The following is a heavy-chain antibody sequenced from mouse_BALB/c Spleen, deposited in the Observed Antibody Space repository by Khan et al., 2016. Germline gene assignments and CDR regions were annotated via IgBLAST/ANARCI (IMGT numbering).Heavy chain of an antibody. CDR1: GYSITSGYS. J-gene: IGHJ2*01. Sequence: EVQLQESGPDLVKPSQSLSLTCTVTGYSITSGYSWHWIRQFPGNKLEWMAYIHYSGSTNYNPSLKSRISLTRDTSTNPFFLQLISVTTEDTATYYCTRGDYYGSGYWGQGTTLTVSS. D-gene: IGHD1-1*01. V-gene: IGHV3-1*02. CDR2: IHYSGST. CDR3: TRGDYYGSGY.